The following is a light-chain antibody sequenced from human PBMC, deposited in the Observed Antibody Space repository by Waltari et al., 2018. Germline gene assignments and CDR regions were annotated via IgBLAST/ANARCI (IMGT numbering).Light chain of an antibody. CDR3: LQYNSNPWT. J-gene: IGKJ1*01. CDR2: APS. CDR1: QGISTY. V-gene: IGKV1-17*01. Sequence: DIQMTQSPSSLSASAGDRDTITCRASQGISTYLNWYQQKPGKAPKRLIYAPSSLESGVPSRFSGSGSGTDFTLTISSLQPEDFATYYCLQYNSNPWTFGQGTKVEIK.